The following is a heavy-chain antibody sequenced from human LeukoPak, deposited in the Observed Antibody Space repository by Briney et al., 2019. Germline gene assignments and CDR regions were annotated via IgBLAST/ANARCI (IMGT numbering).Heavy chain of an antibody. Sequence: SETLSLTCTVSSASISSGPYYWAWIRQSPGKGLEWIGSISYSGTTYYNPSLESRVTISVDTSKNQFSLKLSSVTAADTAVYYCARDADGYSHFDYWGQGTLVTVSS. CDR2: ISYSGTT. CDR1: SASISSGPYY. CDR3: ARDADGYSHFDY. J-gene: IGHJ4*02. V-gene: IGHV4-39*07. D-gene: IGHD5-24*01.